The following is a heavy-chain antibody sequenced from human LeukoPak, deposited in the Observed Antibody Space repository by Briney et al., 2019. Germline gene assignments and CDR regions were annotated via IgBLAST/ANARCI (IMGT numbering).Heavy chain of an antibody. CDR3: ARVPRYCSSTSGRRRKGYYYGMDV. CDR2: INHSGST. CDR1: GGSFSGYY. V-gene: IGHV4-34*01. J-gene: IGHJ6*04. Sequence: SETLSLTCAVYGGSFSGYYWSWIRQPPGKGLEWIGEINHSGSTNYNPSLKSRVTISVDTSKNQFSLKLSSVTAADTAVYYCARVPRYCSSTSGRRRKGYYYGMDVWGKGTTVTVSS. D-gene: IGHD2-2*01.